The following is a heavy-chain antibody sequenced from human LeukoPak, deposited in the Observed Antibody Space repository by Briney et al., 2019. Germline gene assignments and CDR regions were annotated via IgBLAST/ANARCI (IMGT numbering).Heavy chain of an antibody. CDR2: INPSGGST. CDR3: ASLYYYDSSGYSDAFDI. J-gene: IGHJ3*02. V-gene: IGHV1-46*01. D-gene: IGHD3-22*01. CDR1: GYTFTSYY. Sequence: ASVKVSCKASGYTFTSYYMHWVRQAPGQGLEWMGIINPSGGSTSYAQKFQGRVTMTMDTSTSTVYMELSSLRSEDTAVYYCASLYYYDSSGYSDAFDIWGQGTMVTVSS.